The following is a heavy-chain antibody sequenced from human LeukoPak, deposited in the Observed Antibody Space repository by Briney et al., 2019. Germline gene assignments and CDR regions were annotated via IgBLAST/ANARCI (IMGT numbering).Heavy chain of an antibody. CDR1: GYTLTELS. D-gene: IGHD6-19*01. J-gene: IGHJ6*02. Sequence: ASVKVSCKVSGYTLTELSMHWVRQAPGKGLEWMGGFDPEDGETIYAQKFQGRVTMTENTSTDTAYMELSSLRSEDTAVYYCAAGAPYSSGWYNPGYYYGMDVWGQGTTVTVSS. CDR2: FDPEDGET. V-gene: IGHV1-24*01. CDR3: AAGAPYSSGWYNPGYYYGMDV.